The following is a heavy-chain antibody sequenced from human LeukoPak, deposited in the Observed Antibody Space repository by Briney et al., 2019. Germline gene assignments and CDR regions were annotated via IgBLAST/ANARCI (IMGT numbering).Heavy chain of an antibody. CDR1: GYTFTNYG. Sequence: ASVKVSCKASGYTFTNYGVSWVRQPPGQGLEWVGWINVDNGNTYYAQNFQGRVTMTTDTSTSTVYMELRSLRSDDTAVYFCARGAGYDYVWKSYRYYDFWGQGTLVTVST. CDR2: INVDNGNT. J-gene: IGHJ4*02. CDR3: ARGAGYDYVWKSYRYYDF. V-gene: IGHV1-18*01. D-gene: IGHD3-16*02.